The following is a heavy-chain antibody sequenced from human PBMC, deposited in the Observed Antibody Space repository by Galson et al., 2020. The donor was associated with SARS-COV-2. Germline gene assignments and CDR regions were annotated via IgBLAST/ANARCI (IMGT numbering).Heavy chain of an antibody. J-gene: IGHJ4*02. V-gene: IGHV1-2*02. CDR2: INANSGTT. CDR3: SREDY. Sequence: YFHLVRQAPGPTLQCLGWINANSGTTTYAQEFQGRFTLTRSTSIRTVDMELRSLTSDDTAVYYCSREDYWGKGTVVTVSS. CDR1: Y.